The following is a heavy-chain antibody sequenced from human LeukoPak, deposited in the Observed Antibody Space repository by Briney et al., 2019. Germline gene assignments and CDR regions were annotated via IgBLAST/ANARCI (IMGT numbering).Heavy chain of an antibody. D-gene: IGHD2-2*01. Sequence: GASLRLSCAASGFTFSSHAMSWGRHAPGTGLEWGSVISDSGGSTYYTHSVKGRFTISRDNSKKTLYLQMNSLTAEDTAVYYCAKDRYCSSTSCYGVIDYWGQGTLVTVSS. CDR3: AKDRYCSSTSCYGVIDY. CDR2: ISDSGGST. V-gene: IGHV3-23*01. J-gene: IGHJ4*02. CDR1: GFTFSSHA.